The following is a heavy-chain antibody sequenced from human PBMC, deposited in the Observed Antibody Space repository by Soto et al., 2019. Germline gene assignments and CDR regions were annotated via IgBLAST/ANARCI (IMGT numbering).Heavy chain of an antibody. CDR1: GFTFTSSA. CDR3: AALPDDYVWGTRGAFDI. J-gene: IGHJ3*02. D-gene: IGHD3-16*01. Sequence: QMQLVQSGPEVKKPGTSVKVSCKASGFTFTSSAVQWVRQARGQRREWIGWIVVGSGNTNYAQKFQERVTITRDMSTSTAYMELSSLRSEDTAVYYCAALPDDYVWGTRGAFDIWGQGTMVTVSS. CDR2: IVVGSGNT. V-gene: IGHV1-58*01.